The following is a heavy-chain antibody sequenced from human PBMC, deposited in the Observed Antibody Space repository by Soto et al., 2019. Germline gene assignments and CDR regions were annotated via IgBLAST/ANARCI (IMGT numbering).Heavy chain of an antibody. CDR3: ARAIIAVADNPDQPCDY. D-gene: IGHD6-19*01. CDR2: IIPIFGTA. V-gene: IGHV1-69*13. CDR1: GGTFSSYA. Sequence: ASVKVSCKASGGTFSSYAISWVRQAPGQGLEWMGGIIPIFGTANYAQKFQGRVTITADESTSTAYMELSSLRSEDTAVYYCARAIIAVADNPDQPCDYWGQGTLVTVSS. J-gene: IGHJ4*02.